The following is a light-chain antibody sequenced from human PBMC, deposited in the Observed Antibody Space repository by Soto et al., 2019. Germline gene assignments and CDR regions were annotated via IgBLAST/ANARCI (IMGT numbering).Light chain of an antibody. Sequence: SYELTQPPSVSGAPGKTASVACGGNNIGSKSVHWYQKKSGQAPVLVMYYDSDRPSGIPGRFSGSNSGKTATLTISRVEAGDEADYYCQVWDISSGHVVFGGGTKLTFL. V-gene: IGLV3-21*01. CDR1: NIGSKS. J-gene: IGLJ3*02. CDR3: QVWDISSGHVV. CDR2: YDS.